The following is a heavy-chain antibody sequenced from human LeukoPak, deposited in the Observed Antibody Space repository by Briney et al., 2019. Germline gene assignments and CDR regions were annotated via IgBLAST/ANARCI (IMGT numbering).Heavy chain of an antibody. CDR1: GFTFSSYA. J-gene: IGHJ6*03. D-gene: IGHD3-10*01. Sequence: PGGSLRLTCAASGFTFSSYAVHWVRQAPGKGLEYVSAITSDEGRTYYANSVKGRFTISRDNSKNTLYLQMGSLRAEDMAVYYCARSRGLDVHYYYYMDVCGKGTTVTVSS. V-gene: IGHV3-64*01. CDR3: ARSRGLDVHYYYYMDV. CDR2: ITSDEGRT.